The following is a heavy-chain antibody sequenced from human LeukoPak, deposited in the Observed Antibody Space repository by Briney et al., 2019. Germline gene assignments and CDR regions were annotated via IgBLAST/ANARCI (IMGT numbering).Heavy chain of an antibody. V-gene: IGHV4-61*02. D-gene: IGHD5-12*01. CDR3: ARDYSGYDYGYYYYMDV. J-gene: IGHJ6*03. CDR2: IYTSGST. CDR1: GGSISSGSYY. Sequence: SETLSLTCTVSGGSISSGSYYWSWIRQPAGKGLEWIGRIYTSGSTNYNPPHKSRVTISVDTSKNQFSLKLSSVTAADTAVYYCARDYSGYDYGYYYYMDVWGKGTTVTISS.